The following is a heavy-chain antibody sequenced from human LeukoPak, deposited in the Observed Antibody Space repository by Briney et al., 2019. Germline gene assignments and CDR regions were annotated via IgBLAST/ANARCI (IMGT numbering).Heavy chain of an antibody. CDR1: GFTFSAYY. J-gene: IGHJ5*02. Sequence: PGGPLKLSCAAPGFTFSAYYRSWIRQPPGKGLEGVSYISSSGSTIYYADSVKGRFTISRDNAKNSLYLQMNSLRAEDTAVYYCARDMRGGSGSSPAWGQGTLVTVSS. CDR3: ARDMRGGSGSSPA. D-gene: IGHD6-6*01. CDR2: ISSSGSTI. V-gene: IGHV3-11*04.